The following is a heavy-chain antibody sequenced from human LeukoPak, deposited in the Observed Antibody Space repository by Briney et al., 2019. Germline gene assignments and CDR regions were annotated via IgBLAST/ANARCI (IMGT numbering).Heavy chain of an antibody. V-gene: IGHV3-9*01. CDR2: ISWNSVNI. CDR1: GFTFDDYA. Sequence: SGRSLRLSCGASGFTFDDYAMHWVRQAPGKGLEWVSGISWNSVNIGYEDSVKGRFTISRDNAKNSLYLQMHSLRPEDTALYYCVKDRGLRNQWLQLTYDSWGQGTLVTVSS. D-gene: IGHD5-24*01. J-gene: IGHJ4*02. CDR3: VKDRGLRNQWLQLTYDS.